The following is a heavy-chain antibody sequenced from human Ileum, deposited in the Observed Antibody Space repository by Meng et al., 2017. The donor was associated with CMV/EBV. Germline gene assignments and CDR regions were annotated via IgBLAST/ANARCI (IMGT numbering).Heavy chain of an antibody. CDR2: IWYDGSKD. J-gene: IGHJ4*02. CDR1: GFICSSDS. V-gene: IGHV3-33*06. D-gene: IGHD2-15*01. CDR3: AKERGGRGYFDY. Sequence: AASGFICSSDSMEGGSQLGGERLEWAVVIWYDGSKDYDDDAVKGRITITIENSKNTLYLKMNRIRAEATAVFYCAKERGGRGYFDYWGQGTLVTVSS.